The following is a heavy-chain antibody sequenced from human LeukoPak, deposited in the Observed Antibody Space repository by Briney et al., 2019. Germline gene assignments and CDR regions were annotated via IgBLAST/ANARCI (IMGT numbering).Heavy chain of an antibody. CDR3: ARGDGYNFFDS. Sequence: PGGSLRLSSAASGFTVSRNYMSWVRQAPGKGLEWVSVIYIDGNTYYAGSVRGRFTISRDNSKNTVYLQMNSLRAEDTAVYYCARGDGYNFFDSWGQGTLVTVSS. CDR2: IYIDGNT. D-gene: IGHD5-24*01. V-gene: IGHV3-66*01. CDR1: GFTVSRNY. J-gene: IGHJ4*02.